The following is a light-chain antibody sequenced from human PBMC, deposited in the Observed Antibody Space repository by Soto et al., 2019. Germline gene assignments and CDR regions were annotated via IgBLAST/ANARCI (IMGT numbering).Light chain of an antibody. Sequence: EIVFTHSPCTLSLSPGERARLSCRASQSVSNNYLAWYQQKPGQAPRLLIYGASNRATGIPDRFSGSGSGTDFTLTISRLEPEDFAVYYCQQYGSSGTFGQGTKVEI. J-gene: IGKJ1*01. CDR1: QSVSNNY. CDR2: GAS. V-gene: IGKV3-20*01. CDR3: QQYGSSGT.